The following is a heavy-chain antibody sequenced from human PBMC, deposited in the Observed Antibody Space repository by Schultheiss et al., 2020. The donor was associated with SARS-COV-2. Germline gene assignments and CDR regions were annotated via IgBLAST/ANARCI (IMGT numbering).Heavy chain of an antibody. CDR2: ISGSGGST. CDR3: ARDRPDGVVPAAIGGWYFDR. Sequence: GESLKISCAASGFTFSSYAMSWVRQAPGKGLEWVSAISGSGGSTYYADSVKGRFTISRDNAKNSLYLQMNSLRAEDTAVYYCARDRPDGVVPAAIGGWYFDRWGRGTLVTVAS. J-gene: IGHJ2*01. CDR1: GFTFSSYA. D-gene: IGHD2-2*02. V-gene: IGHV3-23*01.